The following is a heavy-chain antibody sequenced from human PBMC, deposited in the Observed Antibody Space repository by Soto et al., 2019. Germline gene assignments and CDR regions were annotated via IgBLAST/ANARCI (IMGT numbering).Heavy chain of an antibody. CDR1: GTALEDYA. CDR3: IKDTTQGGLDY. V-gene: IGHV3-9*01. J-gene: IGHJ4*02. D-gene: IGHD3-16*01. CDR2: IYSDDHRT. Sequence: SLRLSCVASGTALEDYAMHWVRQVPGQGLEWVSGIYSDDHRTAYADSVKGRFTISRDDAKNSLYLQMNSLRPEDTAFYYCIKDTTQGGLDYWGRPILVTVSS.